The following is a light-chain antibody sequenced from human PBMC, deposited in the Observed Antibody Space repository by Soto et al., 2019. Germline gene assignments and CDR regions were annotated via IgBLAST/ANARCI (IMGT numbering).Light chain of an antibody. V-gene: IGLV4-69*01. CDR2: LKSDGSH. CDR1: SRHSNYA. Sequence: QPVLTQSPSASASLGASVKLTCTLSSRHSNYAIAWHQQQPEKGPRYLMKLKSDGSHSKGDGIPDRFSGSSSGAERYLTISSLQSEDEADYYCQTCDTGIRVFGGGTKVTVL. CDR3: QTCDTGIRV. J-gene: IGLJ3*02.